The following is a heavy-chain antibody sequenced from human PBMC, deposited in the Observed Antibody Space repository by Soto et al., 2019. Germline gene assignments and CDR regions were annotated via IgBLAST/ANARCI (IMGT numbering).Heavy chain of an antibody. Sequence: ASVKVSCKASGYTFTSYGISWVRQAPGQGLEWMGRINPNSGSTNYAQKFQGRVTMTRDTSISTAYMELSRLRSDDTAVYYCAREATTGYLDYWGQGTLVTVSS. J-gene: IGHJ4*02. CDR1: GYTFTSYG. D-gene: IGHD4-4*01. V-gene: IGHV1-2*02. CDR3: AREATTGYLDY. CDR2: INPNSGST.